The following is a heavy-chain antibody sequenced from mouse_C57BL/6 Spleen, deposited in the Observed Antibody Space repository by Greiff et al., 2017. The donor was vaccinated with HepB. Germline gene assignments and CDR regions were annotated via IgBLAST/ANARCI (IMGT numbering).Heavy chain of an antibody. D-gene: IGHD2-4*01. Sequence: QSGPGLVKPSQSLSLTCSVTGYSITSGYYWNWIRQFPGNKLEWMGYISYDGSNNYNPSLKNRISITRDTSKNQFFLKLNSVTTEDTATYYCAREGSYDYDYYAMDYWGQGTSVTVSS. CDR3: AREGSYDYDYYAMDY. CDR1: GYSITSGYY. V-gene: IGHV3-6*01. CDR2: ISYDGSN. J-gene: IGHJ4*01.